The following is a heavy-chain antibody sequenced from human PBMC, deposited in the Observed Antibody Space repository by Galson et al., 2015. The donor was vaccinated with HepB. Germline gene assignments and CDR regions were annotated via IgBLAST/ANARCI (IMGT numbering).Heavy chain of an antibody. CDR3: ARDLLGGGSSFDP. Sequence: VRQAPGQGLEWMGRIIPILGIANYAQKFQGRVTITADKSTSTAYMELSSLRSEDTAVYYCARDLLGGGSSFDPWGQGTLVTVSS. V-gene: IGHV1-69*04. D-gene: IGHD2-15*01. J-gene: IGHJ5*02. CDR2: IIPILGIA.